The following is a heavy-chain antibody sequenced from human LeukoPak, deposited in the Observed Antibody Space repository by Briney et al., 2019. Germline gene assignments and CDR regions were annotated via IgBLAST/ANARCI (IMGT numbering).Heavy chain of an antibody. J-gene: IGHJ6*03. CDR1: GYTFTGYY. D-gene: IGHD3-10*01. Sequence: GSSVKVSCKASGYTFTGYYMHWVRQAPGQGLEWMGWINPNSGGTNYAQKFQGRVTMTRDTSISTAYMELSRLRSDDTAVYYCARDFGHGSGSYLYYYYMDVWGKGTTVTVS. CDR3: ARDFGHGSGSYLYYYYMDV. CDR2: INPNSGGT. V-gene: IGHV1-2*02.